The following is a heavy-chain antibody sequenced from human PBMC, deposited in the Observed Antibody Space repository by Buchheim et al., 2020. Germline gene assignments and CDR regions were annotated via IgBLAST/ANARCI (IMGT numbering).Heavy chain of an antibody. CDR2: IYHSGST. V-gene: IGHV4-30-2*01. Sequence: QLQLQESGSGLVKPSQTLSLTCAVSGGSISSGGYSWSWVRQPPGKGLEWIGYIYHSGSTYYNPSLKSRVTISVDRSKNQFSLKLSSVTAADTAVYYCARALNPHYDYVTSGVLDPWGQGTL. CDR1: GGSISSGGYS. J-gene: IGHJ5*02. D-gene: IGHD3-16*01. CDR3: ARALNPHYDYVTSGVLDP.